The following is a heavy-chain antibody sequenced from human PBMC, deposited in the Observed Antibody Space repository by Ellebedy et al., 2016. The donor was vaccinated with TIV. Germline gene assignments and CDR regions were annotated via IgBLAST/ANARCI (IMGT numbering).Heavy chain of an antibody. D-gene: IGHD6-6*01. Sequence: MPSETLSLTCTVSGGSISSGDSYWSWIRQSPGKGLEWIGYVSYSGSTYYNPSLKSRVTISADTSKNQFSLKLSSVTAADTAVYFCARGDSTSSRVYYWGQGTLVSVSS. J-gene: IGHJ4*02. CDR1: GGSISSGDSY. CDR2: VSYSGST. CDR3: ARGDSTSSRVYY. V-gene: IGHV4-30-4*01.